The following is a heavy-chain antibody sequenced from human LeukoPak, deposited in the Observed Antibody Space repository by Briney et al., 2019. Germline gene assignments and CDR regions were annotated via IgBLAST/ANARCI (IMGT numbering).Heavy chain of an antibody. CDR3: ASLEMSLPSL. D-gene: IGHD5-24*01. CDR2: SNTNTGNP. CDR1: GYTFTSSA. Sequence: ASVKVSCKASGYTFTSSAMNWVRQAPGQGLEYMGWSNTNTGNPTYAQGFTGRFVFSLDTSVSTAYLQISSLKAEDTAVYYCASLEMSLPSLWGQGTLVTVSS. J-gene: IGHJ4*02. V-gene: IGHV7-4-1*02.